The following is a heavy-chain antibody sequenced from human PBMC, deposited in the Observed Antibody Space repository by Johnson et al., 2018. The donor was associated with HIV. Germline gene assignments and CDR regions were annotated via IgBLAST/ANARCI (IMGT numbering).Heavy chain of an antibody. Sequence: MMLVESGGSLVQPGGSLTLSCAASGLTFSNFYMTWVRQAPGTGLEWVATIRPDGSEEFYVDSVKGRFTISRDNPKNTLYLQMNSLRAEDTGVYYCAKPPSMGADAFDIWGQGTMVTVSS. CDR3: AKPPSMGADAFDI. CDR1: GLTFSNFY. D-gene: IGHD3-16*01. J-gene: IGHJ3*02. CDR2: IRPDGSEE. V-gene: IGHV3-7*02.